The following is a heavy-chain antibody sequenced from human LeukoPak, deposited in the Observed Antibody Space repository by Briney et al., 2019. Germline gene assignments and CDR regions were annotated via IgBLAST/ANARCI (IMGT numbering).Heavy chain of an antibody. CDR2: INHSGST. V-gene: IGHV4-34*01. D-gene: IGHD3-10*01. CDR1: GFTFSDYY. Sequence: GSLRLSCAASGFTFSDYYMSWIRQPPGKGLEWIGEINHSGSTNYNPSLKSRVTISVDTSKNQFSLKLSSVTAADTAVYYCARGVLLWFGELFPYNWFDPWGQGTLVTVSS. J-gene: IGHJ5*02. CDR3: ARGVLLWFGELFPYNWFDP.